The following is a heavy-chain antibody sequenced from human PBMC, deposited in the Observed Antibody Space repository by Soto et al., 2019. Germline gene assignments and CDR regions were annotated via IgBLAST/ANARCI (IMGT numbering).Heavy chain of an antibody. J-gene: IGHJ3*02. CDR2: ISSSSSTI. CDR3: GGGGSGYDWEGDAFDI. D-gene: IGHD5-12*01. V-gene: IGHV3-48*01. CDR1: GFTFSSYS. Sequence: EVQLVESGGGLVQPGGSLRLSCAASGFTFSSYSMNWVRQAPGKGLEWVSYISSSSSTIYYADSVKGRFTISRDNAKNSLYLQMNSLRAEDTAVYYCGGGGSGYDWEGDAFDIWGQGTMVTVSS.